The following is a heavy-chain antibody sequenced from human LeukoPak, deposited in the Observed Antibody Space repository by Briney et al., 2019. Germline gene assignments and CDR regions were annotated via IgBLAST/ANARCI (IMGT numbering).Heavy chain of an antibody. D-gene: IGHD3-16*01. CDR1: EFAFSRFG. V-gene: IGHV3-30*02. Sequence: PGGSLRLSCTASEFAFSRFGMHWVHQAPGKGLEWVAFIRYDGSNKYYADSVNGRFIVSRDNSRDTLYLNMNSLTAEDTAVYYCAKDHVEGSWGDYYYYYMDVWGKGTTVTISS. CDR3: AKDHVEGSWGDYYYYYMDV. CDR2: IRYDGSNK. J-gene: IGHJ6*03.